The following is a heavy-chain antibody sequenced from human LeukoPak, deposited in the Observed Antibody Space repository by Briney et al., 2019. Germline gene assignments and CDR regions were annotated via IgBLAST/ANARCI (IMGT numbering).Heavy chain of an antibody. CDR2: IKSDGST. CDR1: GFTFSSYW. J-gene: IGHJ1*01. CDR3: ARAPSEIGGYYPEYFRH. Sequence: GGSLRLSCAASGFTFSSYWMHWVRQAPGKGLVWVSRIKSDGSTRYADSVKGRFTISRDNAKNTVSLQMTSLRAEEPGVYYCARAPSEIGGYYPEYFRHWGQGTLVIVSS. V-gene: IGHV3-74*01. D-gene: IGHD3-22*01.